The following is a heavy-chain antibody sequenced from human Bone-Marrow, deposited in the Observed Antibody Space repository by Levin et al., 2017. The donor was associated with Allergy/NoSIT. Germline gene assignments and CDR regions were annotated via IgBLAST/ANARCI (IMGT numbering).Heavy chain of an antibody. CDR3: ARGNYYGMDV. CDR1: GFPFSRFW. Sequence: FGFPFSRFWMHWVRQVPGKGLLWVSGMNSDGSTKNYADSVKGRFTISRDNAKNMVYLQMNSLRAEDTAVYYCARGNYYGMDVWGQGTTVTVS. V-gene: IGHV3-74*01. J-gene: IGHJ6*02. CDR2: MNSDGSTK.